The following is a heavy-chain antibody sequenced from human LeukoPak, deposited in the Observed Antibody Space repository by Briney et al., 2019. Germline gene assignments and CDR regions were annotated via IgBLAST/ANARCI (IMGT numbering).Heavy chain of an antibody. CDR1: GYTFTGYY. Sequence: ASVKVSCKASGYTFTGYYMHWVRQAPGQGLEWMGWINPNSGVTKYAQKFQGRVTMTRDTSISTAYMELSRLRSDDTAVYYCARKQLTYYMDVWGKGTTVTISS. CDR3: ARKQLTYYMDV. CDR2: INPNSGVT. J-gene: IGHJ6*03. D-gene: IGHD1-1*01. V-gene: IGHV1-2*02.